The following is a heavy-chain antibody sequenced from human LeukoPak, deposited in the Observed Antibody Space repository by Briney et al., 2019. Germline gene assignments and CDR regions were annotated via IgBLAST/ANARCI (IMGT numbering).Heavy chain of an antibody. CDR2: ISGSGGST. Sequence: GGSLRLSCAASGFTFSNYAMSWVRQAPGKGLEWVSSISGSGGSTYYADSVRARFTISRDKSKNTLYLQMNSLRAEDTAVYYCAKHLGGNYFDRPFDYWGQGTLVTVSS. CDR3: AKHLGGNYFDRPFDY. D-gene: IGHD3-22*01. CDR1: GFTFSNYA. V-gene: IGHV3-23*01. J-gene: IGHJ4*02.